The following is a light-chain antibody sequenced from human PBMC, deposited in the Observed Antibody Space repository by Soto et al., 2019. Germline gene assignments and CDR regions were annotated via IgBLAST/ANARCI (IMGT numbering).Light chain of an antibody. Sequence: QSALTQPASVSGSPGQSITISCTGTSXDVGGYNYVSWYQQHPGKAPKLMIYEVSNRPSGVSNRFSGSKSGNTASLTISGLQAEDEADYYCSSYTSSSTVVFRGGTKVTVL. CDR2: EVS. J-gene: IGLJ2*01. CDR1: SXDVGGYNY. V-gene: IGLV2-14*01. CDR3: SSYTSSSTVV.